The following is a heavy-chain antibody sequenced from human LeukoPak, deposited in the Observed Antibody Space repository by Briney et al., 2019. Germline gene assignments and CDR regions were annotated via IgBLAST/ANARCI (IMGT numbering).Heavy chain of an antibody. CDR1: GGSISSNNW. CDR3: ARDVGTALVTGDY. J-gene: IGHJ4*02. D-gene: IGHD5-18*01. V-gene: IGHV4-4*02. CDR2: IYHSESA. Sequence: SETLSLTCGVSGGSISSNNWWSWVRQPPGQGLEWIGEIYHSESANYNPSLKSRVTISVDKSKNQLSLKLISVTAADTAVYYCARDVGTALVTGDYWGQGTLVTVSS.